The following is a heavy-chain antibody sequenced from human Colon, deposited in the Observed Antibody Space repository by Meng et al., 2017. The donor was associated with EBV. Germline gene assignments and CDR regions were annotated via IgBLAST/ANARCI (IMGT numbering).Heavy chain of an antibody. V-gene: IGHV4-34*02. J-gene: IGHJ4*02. Sequence: QVQLKQWGDGLLKPSEPLPLTVGCSGGSLSGYYWSWIRHFPGRTLEFIGDINHSGSANYNPSLRSRVTISVDTSKNQIFLNLHSVTAADTAVYHCARTFGYCSNNNCPRTLGYWGQGTLVTVSS. D-gene: IGHD2-2*03. CDR3: ARTFGYCSNNNCPRTLGY. CDR2: INHSGSA. CDR1: GGSLSGYY.